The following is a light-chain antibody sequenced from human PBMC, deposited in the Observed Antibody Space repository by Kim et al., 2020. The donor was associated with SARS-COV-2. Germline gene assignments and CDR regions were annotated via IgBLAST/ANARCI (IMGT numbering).Light chain of an antibody. Sequence: RVTFTGTVSSSNNGAVYNIHGYQQLPGTAPKLLIYGNSNRPSGVPDRFSGSKSGTSASLAITGLQAEDEADYYCQSYDSSLSGYVFGTGTKVTVL. CDR1: SSNNGAVYN. V-gene: IGLV1-40*01. CDR2: GNS. CDR3: QSYDSSLSGYV. J-gene: IGLJ1*01.